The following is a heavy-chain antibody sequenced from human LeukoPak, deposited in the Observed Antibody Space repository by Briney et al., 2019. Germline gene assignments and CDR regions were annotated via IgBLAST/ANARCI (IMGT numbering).Heavy chain of an antibody. D-gene: IGHD3-3*01. Sequence: GGSLRLSCAASGFTFDDYAMHWVRQAPGKGLEWVSGISWNSGSIGYADSVKGRFTISRDNAKNSLYLQMNSLRAEDTALYYCAKDVPAFGVVTSNWFDPWGQGTLVTVSS. J-gene: IGHJ5*02. CDR1: GFTFDDYA. CDR3: AKDVPAFGVVTSNWFDP. CDR2: ISWNSGSI. V-gene: IGHV3-9*01.